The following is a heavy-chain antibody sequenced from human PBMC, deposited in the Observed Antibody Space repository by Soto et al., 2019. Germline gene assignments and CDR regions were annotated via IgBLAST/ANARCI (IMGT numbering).Heavy chain of an antibody. D-gene: IGHD3-16*02. J-gene: IGHJ3*02. CDR2: IYYSGST. CDR1: GGSISSNSYY. V-gene: IGHV4-39*01. CDR3: ARQIGLSGDYGYIWGSYRYTQDAFDI. Sequence: SETLSLTCIVSGGSISSNSYYWGWIRQPPGKGLEWIGSIYYSGSTYYNPSLKSRVTISVDTSENQFSLKLSSVTAADTAVYYCARQIGLSGDYGYIWGSYRYTQDAFDIWGQGTMVTVSS.